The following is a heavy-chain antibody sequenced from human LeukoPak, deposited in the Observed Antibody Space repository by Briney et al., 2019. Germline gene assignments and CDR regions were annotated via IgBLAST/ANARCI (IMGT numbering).Heavy chain of an antibody. D-gene: IGHD2-15*01. V-gene: IGHV3-49*05. CDR2: IRSKTYGGTT. CDR1: GFTFGDYA. J-gene: IGHJ3*02. Sequence: KAGGSLRLSCTASGFTFGDYAMSWFRQAPGKGREWVGCIRSKTYGGTTENAASVKGRFTISRDDSKSIAYLQMNSLKTEDTAVYYCTRVGVYCSGGSCYHDSLDAFDIWGQGTMVTVSS. CDR3: TRVGVYCSGGSCYHDSLDAFDI.